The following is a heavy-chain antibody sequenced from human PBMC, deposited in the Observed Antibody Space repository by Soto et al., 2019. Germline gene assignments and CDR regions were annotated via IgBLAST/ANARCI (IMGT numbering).Heavy chain of an antibody. V-gene: IGHV1-3*01. D-gene: IGHD3-22*01. CDR2: INAGNGNT. CDR1: GYTFTSYA. Sequence: GASVKVSWKASGYTFTSYAMHWVRQAPGQRLEWMGWINAGNGNTKYSQKFQGRVTITRDTSASTAYMELSSLRSEDTAVYYCARAESYYYDSSGYYPPDPWGQGTLVTVSS. J-gene: IGHJ5*02. CDR3: ARAESYYYDSSGYYPPDP.